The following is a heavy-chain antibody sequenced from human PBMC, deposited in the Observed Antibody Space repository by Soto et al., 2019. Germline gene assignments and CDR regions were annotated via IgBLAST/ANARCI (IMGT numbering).Heavy chain of an antibody. J-gene: IGHJ6*02. Sequence: QVQLVESGGGVVQPGRSLRLSCAASGFTFSSYAMHWVRQAPGKGLEWVAVISYDGSNKYYADSVKGRFNISRDNSKNTLYLQMSSLRAEDTAVYHCARQEIYYYYYYGMDVWGQGTTVTVSS. CDR2: ISYDGSNK. CDR1: GFTFSSYA. V-gene: IGHV3-30-3*01. CDR3: ARQEIYYYYYYGMDV.